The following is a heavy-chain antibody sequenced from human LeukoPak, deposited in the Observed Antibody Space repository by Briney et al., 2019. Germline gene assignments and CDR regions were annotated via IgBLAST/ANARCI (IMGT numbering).Heavy chain of an antibody. CDR1: GGSFSGYY. CDR3: ARDPGDYYDSSGFFDY. D-gene: IGHD3-22*01. CDR2: IYTSGST. Sequence: SETLSLTCAVYGGSFSGYYWSWIRQPAGKGLEWIGRIYTSGSTNYNPSLKSRVTISVDTSKNQFSLKLSSVTAADTAVYYCARDPGDYYDSSGFFDYWGQGTLVTVSS. V-gene: IGHV4-4*07. J-gene: IGHJ4*02.